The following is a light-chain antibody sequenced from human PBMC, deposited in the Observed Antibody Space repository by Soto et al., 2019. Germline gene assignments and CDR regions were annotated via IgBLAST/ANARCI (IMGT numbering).Light chain of an antibody. J-gene: IGKJ4*01. CDR2: GTS. CDR1: QRVSVSY. CDR3: QQYGSSPLT. V-gene: IGKV3-20*01. Sequence: EIVLTQSPGTLSLSPGERATFPCRASQRVSVSYFAWYQQKPGQPPRLLIYGTSSRASGIPDRFSGSGSGTDFTLTISRLEPEDFAVYYCQQYGSSPLTFGGGTKVEVK.